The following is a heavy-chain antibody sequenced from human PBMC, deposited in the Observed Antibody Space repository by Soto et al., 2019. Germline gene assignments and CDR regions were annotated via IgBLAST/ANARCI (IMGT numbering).Heavy chain of an antibody. J-gene: IGHJ6*02. V-gene: IGHV1-69*01. Sequence: QVQLVQSGAEVKKPGSSVKVSCKASGGTFSSYAISWVRQAPGQGLEWMGGIITIFGTANYAQKFQGRVRITADESTSTAYMELSSLRSEDTAVYYCARATDTAMDHYYYYGMDVWGQGTTVTVSS. D-gene: IGHD5-18*01. CDR3: ARATDTAMDHYYYYGMDV. CDR1: GGTFSSYA. CDR2: IITIFGTA.